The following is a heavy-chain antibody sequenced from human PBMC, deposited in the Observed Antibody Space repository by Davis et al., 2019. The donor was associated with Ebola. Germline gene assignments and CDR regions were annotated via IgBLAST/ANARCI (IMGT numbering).Heavy chain of an antibody. V-gene: IGHV1-18*01. CDR3: AKTARAAGRMIEETRVYKFYYMDV. CDR2: ITAYNGYT. J-gene: IGHJ6*03. Sequence: ASVKVSCKTYGYTFASYGINWVRQAPGQGLEWMGWITAYNGYTKYAQNFEGRVTMTTDTSTSTAYMELSGLRSEDTAVYYCAKTARAAGRMIEETRVYKFYYMDVWGKGTTVTVSS. D-gene: IGHD6-13*01. CDR1: GYTFASYG.